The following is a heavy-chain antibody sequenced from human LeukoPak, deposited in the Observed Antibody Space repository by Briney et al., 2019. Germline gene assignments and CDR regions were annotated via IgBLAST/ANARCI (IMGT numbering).Heavy chain of an antibody. CDR3: ARFTMVRGVIDYYYGMDV. Sequence: GESLKISCKGSGYSFTSYWIGWVRQMPGKGLEWMGIIYPGDSDTRYSPSFQGQVTISADRSISTAYLQWSSLKASDTAMYYCARFTMVRGVIDYYYGMDVWGQGTTVTVSS. V-gene: IGHV5-51*01. D-gene: IGHD3-10*01. CDR1: GYSFTSYW. J-gene: IGHJ6*02. CDR2: IYPGDSDT.